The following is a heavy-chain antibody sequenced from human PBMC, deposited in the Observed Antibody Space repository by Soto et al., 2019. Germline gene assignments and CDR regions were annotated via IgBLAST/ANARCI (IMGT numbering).Heavy chain of an antibody. CDR3: TKLPWADYGGILDP. J-gene: IGHJ5*02. D-gene: IGHD4-17*01. CDR1: TGCKTQYH. CDR2: IYYTGTT. Sequence: TLSLTGTVSTGCKTQYHPMLIRHAPGKGLEWIGYIYYTGTTNYNPSLKSRVTISVDTSKNQFSLKLSSVNTADTAVYSCTKLPWADYGGILDPWGQRSRVTVSS. V-gene: IGHV4-59*01.